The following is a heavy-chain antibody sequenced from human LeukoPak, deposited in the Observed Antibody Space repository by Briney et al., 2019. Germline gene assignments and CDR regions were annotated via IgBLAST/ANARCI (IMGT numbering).Heavy chain of an antibody. D-gene: IGHD2-2*01. CDR3: ARSAPISPRYCGSTSCTDY. J-gene: IGHJ4*02. CDR1: GGSFSSGSYY. V-gene: IGHV4-61*01. CDR2: IYYSGST. Sequence: SETLSLTCTVSGGSFSSGSYYWSWIRQPPGKGLEWIGYIYYSGSTNYNPSLKSRVTISVDTSKNQFSLKLSSVTAADTAVYYCARSAPISPRYCGSTSCTDYWGQGTLVTVSS.